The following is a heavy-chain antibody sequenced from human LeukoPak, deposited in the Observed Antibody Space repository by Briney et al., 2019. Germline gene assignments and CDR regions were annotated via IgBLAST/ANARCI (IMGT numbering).Heavy chain of an antibody. CDR2: INPNSGGA. D-gene: IGHD5-12*01. Sequence: ASVKVSCKASGYTFTGYYMHWVRQAPGQGLEWMGWINPNSGGANYAQNFQGRVTMARDTSITTAYMELSRLGSDDTAVYFCARVESRVIVATVFDYWGQGTLVTVSS. CDR3: ARVESRVIVATVFDY. CDR1: GYTFTGYY. J-gene: IGHJ4*02. V-gene: IGHV1-2*02.